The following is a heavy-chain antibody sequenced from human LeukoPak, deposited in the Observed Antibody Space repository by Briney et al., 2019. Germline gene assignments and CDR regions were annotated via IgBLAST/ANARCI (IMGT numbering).Heavy chain of an antibody. CDR2: ISGSGGST. CDR3: AKEFYDSSGYYPDALDI. CDR1: GFTFSSYA. V-gene: IGHV3-23*01. J-gene: IGHJ3*02. Sequence: GGSLRLSCAASGFTFSSYAMSWVRQAPGKGLEWVSAISGSGGSTYYADSVKGRFTISRDNSKNTLYLQMNSLRAEDTAVYYCAKEFYDSSGYYPDALDIWGQGTMVTVSS. D-gene: IGHD3-22*01.